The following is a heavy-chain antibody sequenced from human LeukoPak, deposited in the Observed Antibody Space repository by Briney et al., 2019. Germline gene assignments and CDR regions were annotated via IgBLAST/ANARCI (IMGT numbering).Heavy chain of an antibody. V-gene: IGHV1-2*02. J-gene: IGHJ4*02. CDR3: ASLYRSRSSRVDY. Sequence: ASVKVSCKASGYTFTDYYIHWVRQAPGQGLEWMGWIYPKSGGTNYAQKFQGRVTMTRDTSISTAYMELSRLRSDDTAVYYCASLYRSRSSRVDYWGQGTLVTVSS. D-gene: IGHD6-13*01. CDR1: GYTFTDYY. CDR2: IYPKSGGT.